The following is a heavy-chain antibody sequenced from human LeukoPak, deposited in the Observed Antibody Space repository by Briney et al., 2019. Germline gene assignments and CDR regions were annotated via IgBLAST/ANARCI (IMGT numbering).Heavy chain of an antibody. CDR3: ARDSITLIGPHHYYGMDV. J-gene: IGHJ6*02. D-gene: IGHD3-22*01. V-gene: IGHV4-39*07. CDR2: VNQSGTT. CDR1: GGSISSSSYY. Sequence: PSETLSLTCTVSGGSISSSSYYWGWIRQPPGKGLEWIGEVNQSGTTNYNPSVKSRVTISVDTSKNQFSLKLSSVTAADTAIYYCARDSITLIGPHHYYGMDVWGQGTTVTVSS.